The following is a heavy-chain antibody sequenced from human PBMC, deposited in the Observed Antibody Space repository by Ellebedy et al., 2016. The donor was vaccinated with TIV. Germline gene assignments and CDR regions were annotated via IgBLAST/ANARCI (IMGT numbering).Heavy chain of an antibody. CDR1: GFTFSNYA. D-gene: IGHD1-26*01. CDR2: ISGSGGNT. Sequence: GESLKISCAASGFTFSNYAMNWVRQAPGKGLEWVSAISGSGGNTYYADSAKGRFTISRDNSKNTLYVQINSLRAEDTAVYYCAKGMSGVHYYSSIDVWGQGTTVTVSS. V-gene: IGHV3-23*01. CDR3: AKGMSGVHYYSSIDV. J-gene: IGHJ6*02.